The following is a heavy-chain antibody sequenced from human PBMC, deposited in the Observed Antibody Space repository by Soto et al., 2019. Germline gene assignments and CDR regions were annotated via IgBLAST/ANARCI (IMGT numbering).Heavy chain of an antibody. V-gene: IGHV1-69*06. Sequence: VASVKVSCTASGGTFSSYAISWVRQDPGQGLEWMGGIIPIFGTANYAQKFQGRVTITADKSTSTAYMELSSLRSEDTAVYYCARSPVTTVWWFDPWGQGTLVTVSS. D-gene: IGHD4-17*01. CDR1: GGTFSSYA. CDR2: IIPIFGTA. J-gene: IGHJ5*02. CDR3: ARSPVTTVWWFDP.